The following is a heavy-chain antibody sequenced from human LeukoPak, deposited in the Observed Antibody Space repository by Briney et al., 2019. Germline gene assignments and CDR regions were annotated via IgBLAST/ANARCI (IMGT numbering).Heavy chain of an antibody. J-gene: IGHJ4*02. D-gene: IGHD3-10*01. V-gene: IGHV3-21*01. Sequence: GGSLRLSCAASGFTFSSYSMNRVRQAPGKGLEWVSSISSSSSYIYYADSVKGRFTISGDNAKNSLYLQMNSLRAEDTAVYYCARVPGYYGDYWGQGTLVTVSS. CDR1: GFTFSSYS. CDR3: ARVPGYYGDY. CDR2: ISSSSSYI.